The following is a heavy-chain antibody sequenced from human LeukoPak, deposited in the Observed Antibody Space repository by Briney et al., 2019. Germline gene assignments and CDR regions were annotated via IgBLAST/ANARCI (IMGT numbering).Heavy chain of an antibody. J-gene: IGHJ5*02. CDR2: IYTSGST. CDR3: ARSPIPLGYCSGGSCYGWFDP. D-gene: IGHD2-15*01. CDR1: GGSISGYY. Sequence: PSETLSLTCTVSGGSISGYYWSWIRQPAGKGLEWIGRIYTSGSTNYNPSLTSRLTISVDTSKNHFSLKLSSVTASDPAVYYCARSPIPLGYCSGGSCYGWFDPWGQGTLVTVSS. V-gene: IGHV4-4*07.